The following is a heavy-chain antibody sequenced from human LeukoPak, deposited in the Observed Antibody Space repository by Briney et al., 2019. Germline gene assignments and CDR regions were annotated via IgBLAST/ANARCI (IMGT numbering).Heavy chain of an antibody. CDR3: AKIVNYDILTGYLDY. D-gene: IGHD3-9*01. V-gene: IGHV3-23*01. J-gene: IGHJ4*02. CDR2: ISGSGGST. CDR1: GFTFSSYA. Sequence: GGSLRLSCAASGFTFSSYAMSWVRQAPGKGLEWVSAISGSGGSTYYADSVKGRFTISRDNSKNTLHLQMNSLRAEDTAVYYCAKIVNYDILTGYLDYWGQGTLVTVSS.